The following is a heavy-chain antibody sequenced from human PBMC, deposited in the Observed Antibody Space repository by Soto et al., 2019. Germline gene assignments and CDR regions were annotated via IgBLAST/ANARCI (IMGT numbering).Heavy chain of an antibody. CDR1: GDSVSSNSAA. V-gene: IGHV6-1*01. J-gene: IGHJ4*02. D-gene: IGHD3-22*01. CDR2: TYYRSKWYN. CDR3: ARDPEYYYDSSGYSYFDY. Sequence: SQTLSLTCAISGDSVSSNSAAWNWIRQSPSRGLEWLGRTYYRSKWYNDYAVSVKSRITINPDTSKNQFSLQLNSVTPEDTAVYYCARDPEYYYDSSGYSYFDYWGQGTLVPVSS.